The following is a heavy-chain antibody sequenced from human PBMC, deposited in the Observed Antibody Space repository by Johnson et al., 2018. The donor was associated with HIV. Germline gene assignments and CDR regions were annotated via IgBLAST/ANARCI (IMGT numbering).Heavy chain of an antibody. CDR1: GFTFSSYA. J-gene: IGHJ3*02. CDR2: ISGSGGST. Sequence: VQLVESGGGLIQPGGSLRLSCAASGFTFSSYAMSWVRQAPGKGLEWVSAISGSGGSTYYTDSVKGRFTISRDNSQNTLYLIMNSLRAEDTAVYYCARVRRSGWYDNDAFDIWGQGTMVTVSS. D-gene: IGHD6-19*01. V-gene: IGHV3-23*04. CDR3: ARVRRSGWYDNDAFDI.